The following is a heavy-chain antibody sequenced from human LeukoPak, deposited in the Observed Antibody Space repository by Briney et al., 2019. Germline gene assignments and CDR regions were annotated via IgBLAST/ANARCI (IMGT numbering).Heavy chain of an antibody. CDR3: ARHTGEGSHFQH. CDR1: GYTFTNYW. Sequence: GESLKISCKGSGYTFTNYWIGWVRQMPGKGLEWMGIIYPGDSDTRYSPSFRGQVIISADKSIRTAYLQWTSLKASDTAMYYCARHTGEGSHFQHWGQGSLVTVSS. D-gene: IGHD3-16*01. CDR2: IYPGDSDT. J-gene: IGHJ1*01. V-gene: IGHV5-51*01.